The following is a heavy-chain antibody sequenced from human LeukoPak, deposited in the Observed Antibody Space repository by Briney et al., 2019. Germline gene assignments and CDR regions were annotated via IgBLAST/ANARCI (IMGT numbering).Heavy chain of an antibody. CDR3: ARRKGGALCLHL. V-gene: IGHV4-59*08. D-gene: IGHD3-16*01. J-gene: IGHJ5*02. CDR1: GGSISPYS. CDR2: MYYSGST. Sequence: SETLSHTPTVSGGSISPYSGSCIRQPPGKGLEWIGYMYYSGSTNYNPSLKSRVTISIDTSKNQFSLKLSSVTAADTAVYYCARRKGGALCLHLWARKTLVTVSS.